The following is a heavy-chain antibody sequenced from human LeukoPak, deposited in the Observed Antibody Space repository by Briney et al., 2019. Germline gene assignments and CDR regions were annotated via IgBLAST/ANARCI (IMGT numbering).Heavy chain of an antibody. CDR3: VKDIESYYYGMDV. Sequence: GGSLRLSCAASGFTFSSYAMHWVRQVPGKGLEWVSGISWNGGTIGYADSVKGRFTISRDNGKNSLYLQMNSLRAEDTALYYCVKDIESYYYGMDVWGQGTTVTVSS. V-gene: IGHV3-9*01. CDR2: ISWNGGTI. J-gene: IGHJ6*02. CDR1: GFTFSSYA.